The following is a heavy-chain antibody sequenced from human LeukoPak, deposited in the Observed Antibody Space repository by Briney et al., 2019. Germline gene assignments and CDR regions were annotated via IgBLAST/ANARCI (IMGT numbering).Heavy chain of an antibody. J-gene: IGHJ4*02. V-gene: IGHV3-74*01. D-gene: IGHD6-13*01. CDR3: ARDIATSGHLAFDY. CDR2: INNDGGST. Sequence: GGSLRLSCGASGFTFSTYWMHCVRQAPGKGLVWVSHINNDGGSTSYADSVKGRFTISRDNAKNSLFLQMNSLRAEDTAVYYCARDIATSGHLAFDYWGQGTLVTVSS. CDR1: GFTFSTYW.